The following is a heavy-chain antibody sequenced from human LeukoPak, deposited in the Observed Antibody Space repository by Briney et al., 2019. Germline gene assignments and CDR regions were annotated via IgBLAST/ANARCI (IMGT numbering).Heavy chain of an antibody. V-gene: IGHV3-48*03. D-gene: IGHD6-19*01. CDR1: GFTFSSYE. CDR2: IGSSGSTI. J-gene: IGHJ3*02. CDR3: ARDLALAGDAFDI. Sequence: GGSLRLSCAASGFTFSSYEMNWVRQAPGKGLEWVSYIGSSGSTIYYADSVKGRFTISRDNAKNSLYLQMNSLRAEDTAVYYCARDLALAGDAFDIWGQGTMVTVSS.